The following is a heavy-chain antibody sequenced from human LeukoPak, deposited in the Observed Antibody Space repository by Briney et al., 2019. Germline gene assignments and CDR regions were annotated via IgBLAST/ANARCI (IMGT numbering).Heavy chain of an antibody. D-gene: IGHD3-22*01. CDR3: AKRSRGSYDSSGYYWEAGAFDI. CDR1: GFTFDDYA. V-gene: IGHV3-9*01. CDR2: ISWNSGSI. Sequence: PGGSLRLSCAASGFTFDDYAMHWVRQAPGKGLEWVSGISWNSGSIGYADSVKGRFTISRDDAKNSLYLQMNSLRAEDTALYYCAKRSRGSYDSSGYYWEAGAFDIWGQGTMVTVSS. J-gene: IGHJ3*02.